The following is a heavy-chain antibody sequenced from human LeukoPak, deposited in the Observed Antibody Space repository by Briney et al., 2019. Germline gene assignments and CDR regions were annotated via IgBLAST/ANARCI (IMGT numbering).Heavy chain of an antibody. CDR1: GFTFSNYS. V-gene: IGHV3-21*01. J-gene: IGHJ3*02. CDR3: ARDVPYYYESSGYYSLGFDI. Sequence: GGSLRLSCAASGFTFSNYSMNWVRQALGKGLEWVSSISSSSSYIYYADSVKGRFTISRDNAKNSLYLQMNSLRAEDTAVYYCARDVPYYYESSGYYSLGFDIWGQGTMVTVSS. CDR2: ISSSSSYI. D-gene: IGHD3-22*01.